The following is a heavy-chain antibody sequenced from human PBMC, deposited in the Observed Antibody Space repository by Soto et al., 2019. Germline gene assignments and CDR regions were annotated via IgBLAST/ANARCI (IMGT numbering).Heavy chain of an antibody. J-gene: IGHJ4*02. CDR3: ARGRIGYCSGGSCYFLY. V-gene: IGHV1-2*02. CDR2: INPNSGGT. D-gene: IGHD2-15*01. CDR1: GYTFTGYY. Sequence: GASVKVSCKASGYTFTGYYMHWVRQAPGQGLEWMGWINPNSGGTNYAQKFQGRVTMTRDTSISTAYMEPSRLRSGDTAVYYCARGRIGYCSGGSCYFLYWGQGTLVTVSS.